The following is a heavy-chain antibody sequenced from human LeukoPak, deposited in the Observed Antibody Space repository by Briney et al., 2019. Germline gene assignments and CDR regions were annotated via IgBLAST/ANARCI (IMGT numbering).Heavy chain of an antibody. V-gene: IGHV3-53*05. J-gene: IGHJ3*02. Sequence: SGGSLRLSCAASEFSVGSNYMTWVRQAPGKGLEWVSLIYSGGSTYYADSVKGRFTISRDNAKNSLYLQMNSLRAEDMALYYCAKGGIEMATISAFDIWGQGTMVTVSS. CDR3: AKGGIEMATISAFDI. D-gene: IGHD5-24*01. CDR1: EFSVGSNY. CDR2: IYSGGST.